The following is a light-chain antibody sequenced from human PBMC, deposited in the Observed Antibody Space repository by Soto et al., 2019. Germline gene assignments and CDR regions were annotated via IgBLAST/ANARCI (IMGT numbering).Light chain of an antibody. V-gene: IGKV3D-15*01. Sequence: EIVLTHSPGTLSLSPGERATLSFSSSQSISSSYLAWYQQKPGQAPRLLIYGASTRATGIPARFSGSGSGTEFTLTISSLQSEDFAVYYCQHYNHWPPWTFGQGTKVDIK. CDR2: GAS. J-gene: IGKJ1*01. CDR3: QHYNHWPPWT. CDR1: QSISSSY.